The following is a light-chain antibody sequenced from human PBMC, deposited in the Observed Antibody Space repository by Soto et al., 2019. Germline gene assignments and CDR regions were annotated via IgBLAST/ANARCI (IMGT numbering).Light chain of an antibody. CDR3: LQHNSYPFT. J-gene: IGKJ3*01. V-gene: IGKV1-17*01. CDR2: GAS. CDR1: QDIRNA. Sequence: DIQMTQSPSSLSASVGDRVTITCRASQDIRNALGWYQQKPGKAPKRLIYGASSLQSGVPSRFSGSRSGTEFPLTISSLQPEDFATYYCLQHNSYPFTFGPGPKVDIK.